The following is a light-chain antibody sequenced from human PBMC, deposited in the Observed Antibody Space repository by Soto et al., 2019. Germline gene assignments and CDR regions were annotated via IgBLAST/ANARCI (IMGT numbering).Light chain of an antibody. CDR1: QIIYNW. CDR2: GAS. CDR3: QHFTTDFPWM. J-gene: IGKJ1*01. V-gene: IGKV1-5*01. Sequence: IQRTQSPSTLSGSVGDTFTITCRASQIIYNWLAWYQQKPGKAPKLLISGASTLEGGVPSRFSGSGSGTEFTLTISNLQPDDFATYYCQHFTTDFPWMFAQGTKV.